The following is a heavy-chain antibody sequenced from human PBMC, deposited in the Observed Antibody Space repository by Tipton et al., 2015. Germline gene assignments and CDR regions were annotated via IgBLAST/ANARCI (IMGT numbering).Heavy chain of an antibody. CDR3: ATGYYGDYPFDY. D-gene: IGHD4-17*01. CDR1: GFTFADYA. Sequence: RSLRLSCAASGFTFADYAMHWVRQAPGKGLEWVSSISWNSGDIVYGDSVRGRFTISRDNAKNSLYLQMISLRAEDTALYYCATGYYGDYPFDYWGQGTLVTVSS. CDR2: ISWNSGDI. V-gene: IGHV3-9*01. J-gene: IGHJ4*02.